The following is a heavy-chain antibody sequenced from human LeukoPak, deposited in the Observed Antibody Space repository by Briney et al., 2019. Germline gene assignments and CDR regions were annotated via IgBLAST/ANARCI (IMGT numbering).Heavy chain of an antibody. CDR3: VARPPIVVRGPFDD. CDR1: GFTFSTYA. D-gene: IGHD3-22*01. J-gene: IGHJ4*02. V-gene: IGHV3-23*01. Sequence: GGSLRLSCAASGFTFSTYAMGWVRQAPGKGLEWVSTISGSGAETYYADSVKGRSTISRDSSKNTLFLQMNSLRGDDTALYYCVARPPIVVRGPFDDWGQGTLVTVSS. CDR2: ISGSGAET.